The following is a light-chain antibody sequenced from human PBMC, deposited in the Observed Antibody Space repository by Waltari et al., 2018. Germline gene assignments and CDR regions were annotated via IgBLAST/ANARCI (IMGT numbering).Light chain of an antibody. J-gene: IGLJ2*01. CDR2: EVS. CDR1: SSDVGGYNY. CDR3: SSYTSSSTLV. Sequence: QSALTQPASVSGSPEQSITISCTGTSSDVGGYNYVSWYQQHPGEAPKRMIYEVSDRPSGVSNRFSGSKSGNTASLTISGLQAEDEADYYCSSYTSSSTLVFGGGTKLTVL. V-gene: IGLV2-14*01.